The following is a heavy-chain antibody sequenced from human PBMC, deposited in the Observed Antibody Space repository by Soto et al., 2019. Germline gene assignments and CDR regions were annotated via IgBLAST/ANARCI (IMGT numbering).Heavy chain of an antibody. D-gene: IGHD3-22*01. CDR3: ARDPSDSSGYYFDY. J-gene: IGHJ4*02. CDR1: GGSISSSSYY. V-gene: IGHV4-39*07. CDR2: IYYSGST. Sequence: SETLSLTCTVSGGSISSSSYYWGWIRQPPGKGLEWIGSIYYSGSTYYNPSLKSRVTISVDTSKNQFSLKLSSVTAADTAVYYCARDPSDSSGYYFDYWGQGTLVTVSS.